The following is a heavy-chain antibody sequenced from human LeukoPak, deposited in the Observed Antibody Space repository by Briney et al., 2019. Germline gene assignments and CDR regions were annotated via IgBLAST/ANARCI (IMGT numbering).Heavy chain of an antibody. CDR1: GDSISSSSSY. D-gene: IGHD3-10*01. CDR3: ARRYGSGRRFVNYYYYYYMDV. J-gene: IGHJ6*03. Sequence: KSSETLSLTCTVSGDSISSSSSYWGWIRQPPGEGLEWIGSIYYSGSTYYNTSLKSRVTISVDTSKNQFSLRLNSVTAADTAVYYCARRYGSGRRFVNYYYYYYMDVWGKGTTVTISS. V-gene: IGHV4-39*01. CDR2: IYYSGST.